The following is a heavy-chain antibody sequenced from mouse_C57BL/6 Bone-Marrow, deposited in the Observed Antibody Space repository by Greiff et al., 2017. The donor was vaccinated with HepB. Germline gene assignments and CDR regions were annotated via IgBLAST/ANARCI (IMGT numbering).Heavy chain of an antibody. D-gene: IGHD1-2*01. CDR3: ARDRNYYGVMDY. Sequence: EVKVVESGGGLVKPGGSLKLSCAASGFTFSSYAMSWVRQTPEKRLEWVATISDGGSYTYYPDNVKGRFTISRDNAKNNLYLQMSHLKSEDTAMYYCARDRNYYGVMDYWGQGTSVTVSS. CDR1: GFTFSSYA. CDR2: ISDGGSYT. V-gene: IGHV5-4*01. J-gene: IGHJ4*01.